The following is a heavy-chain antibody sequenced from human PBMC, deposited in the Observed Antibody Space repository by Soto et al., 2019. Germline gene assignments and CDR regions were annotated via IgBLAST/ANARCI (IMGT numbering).Heavy chain of an antibody. V-gene: IGHV5-10-1*01. CDR3: ARQFCTGGVCYSGWFDS. CDR2: IDPSDSYT. J-gene: IGHJ5*01. Sequence: GESLKISCKASGYSFTTYWISWVRQMPGKGLEWMGRIDPSDSYTKYSPSSQGHVTISIDKSTNTAYLQWSSLKASDTAMYYCARQFCTGGVCYSGWFDSWGQGTLVTVSS. CDR1: GYSFTTYW. D-gene: IGHD2-8*02.